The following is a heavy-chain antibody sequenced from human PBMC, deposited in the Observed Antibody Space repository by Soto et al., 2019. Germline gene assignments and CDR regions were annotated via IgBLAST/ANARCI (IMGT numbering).Heavy chain of an antibody. CDR2: IYHSGST. CDR3: ARAVTFPLYYYYGMDV. J-gene: IGHJ6*02. V-gene: IGHV4-4*02. Sequence: KPSETLSLTCAVSGGSISSSNWWSWVRQPPGKGLEWIGEIYHSGSTNYNPSLKSRVTISVDKSKNQFSLKLGSVTAADTAVYYCARAVTFPLYYYYGMDVWGQGTTVTVSS. CDR1: GGSISSSNW. D-gene: IGHD2-21*02.